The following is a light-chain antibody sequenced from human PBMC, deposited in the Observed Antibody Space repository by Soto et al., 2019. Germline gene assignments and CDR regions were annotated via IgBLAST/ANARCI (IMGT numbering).Light chain of an antibody. CDR2: DAS. V-gene: IGKV1-5*01. Sequence: DIQMTQSPSTLSASVGDRVTITCRASQSISSWLAWYQQKPGKAPKLLIYDASRLESGVPSRFSGSGSGTDYFLTVSRMQHVDFASYHCHHANICPIHFGQGPRLEIK. CDR1: QSISSW. CDR3: HHANICPIH. J-gene: IGKJ5*01.